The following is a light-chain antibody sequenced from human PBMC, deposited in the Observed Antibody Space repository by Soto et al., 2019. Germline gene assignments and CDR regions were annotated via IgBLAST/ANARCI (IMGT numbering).Light chain of an antibody. V-gene: IGKV1-5*01. Sequence: DIQMPQSPSTLSASVGDRVNITCRASQSISSWLASYQQKPWKAPKLLIYDASSLESGVPSRFRGSGSGTEFTLTISSLKPDDFVTYYCHQYNSYSWTFGEGTKVEIK. CDR1: QSISSW. CDR2: DAS. CDR3: HQYNSYSWT. J-gene: IGKJ1*01.